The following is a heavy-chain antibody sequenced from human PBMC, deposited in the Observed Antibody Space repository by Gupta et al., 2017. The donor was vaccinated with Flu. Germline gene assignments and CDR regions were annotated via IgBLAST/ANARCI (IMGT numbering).Heavy chain of an antibody. V-gene: IGHV3-74*01. J-gene: IGHJ4*02. CDR2: TNSDGSFT. CDR1: GFPFTSFW. Sequence: SGFPFTSFWMHWVRQIPGQGLIGVARTNSDGSFTSYADSVKGRFTISRDNARNTLYLQMGRLRTEDSGTYFCAKLRGPDYPMGFDYWGQGTVVTVSS. D-gene: IGHD5-12*01. CDR3: AKLRGPDYPMGFDY.